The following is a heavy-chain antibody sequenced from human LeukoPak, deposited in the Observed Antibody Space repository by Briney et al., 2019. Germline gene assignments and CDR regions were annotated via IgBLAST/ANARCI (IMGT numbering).Heavy chain of an antibody. CDR2: ISATASST. J-gene: IGHJ4*02. CDR1: GFTFSNYG. CDR3: AKESGATWNIDS. D-gene: IGHD1/OR15-1a*01. V-gene: IGHV3-23*01. Sequence: PGGTLRLSCAASGFTFSNYGMAWVRPVPGKGLEWVSAISATASSTYYADSVKGRFTISRDNSKNTLYLQMSSLRAEGTAVYYCAKESGATWNIDSWGQGTLVTVSS.